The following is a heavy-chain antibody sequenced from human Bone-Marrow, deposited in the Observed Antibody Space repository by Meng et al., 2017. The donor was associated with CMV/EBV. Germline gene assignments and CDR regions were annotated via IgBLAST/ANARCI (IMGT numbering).Heavy chain of an antibody. Sequence: ASVKVSCKASGYTFTSYDINWVRQATGQGLEWMGWMNPNSGNTGYAQKFQGRVTMTRNTSISTAYMELSSLRSEDTAVYYCARECSSTSCYTGRQDAEYFQHWGQGTLVTASS. J-gene: IGHJ1*01. D-gene: IGHD2-2*02. CDR1: GYTFTSYD. V-gene: IGHV1-8*01. CDR2: MNPNSGNT. CDR3: ARECSSTSCYTGRQDAEYFQH.